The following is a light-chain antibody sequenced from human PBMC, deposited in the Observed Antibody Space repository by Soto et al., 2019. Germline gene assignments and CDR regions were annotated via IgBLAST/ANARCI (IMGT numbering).Light chain of an antibody. CDR3: QSAERV. CDR2: KDS. V-gene: IGLV3-25*03. CDR1: ALPKQY. J-gene: IGLJ3*02. Sequence: SYELTQPPSVSVSQGQPARITCSGDALPKQYAYWYQQKPGQAPVVVIYKDSERSSGIPERFSGSSSGTTVTLTISGVQAEDEADYYCQSAERVFGGGTKLTVL.